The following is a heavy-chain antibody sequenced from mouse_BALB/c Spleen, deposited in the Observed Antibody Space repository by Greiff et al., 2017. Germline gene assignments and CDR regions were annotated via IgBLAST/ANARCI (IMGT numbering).Heavy chain of an antibody. J-gene: IGHJ4*01. CDR3: ARGGLWNGDIYDGYYYAMDY. CDR1: GYTFTEYT. CDR2: INPNNGGT. D-gene: IGHD2-3*01. Sequence: EVQRVESGPELVKPGASVKISCKTSGYTFTEYTMHWVKQSHGKSLEWIGGINPNNGGTSYNQKFKGKATLTVDKSSSTAHMELRSLTSEDSAVYYCARGGLWNGDIYDGYYYAMDYWGQGTSVTVSS. V-gene: IGHV1-18*01.